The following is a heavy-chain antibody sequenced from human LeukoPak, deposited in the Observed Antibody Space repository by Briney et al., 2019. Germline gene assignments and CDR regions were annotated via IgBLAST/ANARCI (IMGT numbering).Heavy chain of an antibody. Sequence: GGSLRLSSAASGFTFSSYAMSWVRQAPGKGLEWVSAISGSGGSTYYADSVKGRFTISRDNSKNTLYLQMNSLRAEDTAVYYCAKDRTGYSYATDAFDIWGQGTMVTVSS. D-gene: IGHD5-18*01. J-gene: IGHJ3*02. CDR2: ISGSGGST. V-gene: IGHV3-23*01. CDR3: AKDRTGYSYATDAFDI. CDR1: GFTFSSYA.